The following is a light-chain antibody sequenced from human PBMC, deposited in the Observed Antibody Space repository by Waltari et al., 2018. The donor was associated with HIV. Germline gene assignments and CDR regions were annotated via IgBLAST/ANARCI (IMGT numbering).Light chain of an antibody. CDR1: NIGSKS. J-gene: IGLJ3*02. V-gene: IGLV3-21*04. Sequence: SYVLTQPPSVSVAPGKTARNTCGGNNIGSKSVHWYQQKPGQAPVLVIYYDSDRPSGIPERFSGSNSGNTATLTISRVEAGDEADYYCQVWDSSRVFGGGTKLTVL. CDR2: YDS. CDR3: QVWDSSRV.